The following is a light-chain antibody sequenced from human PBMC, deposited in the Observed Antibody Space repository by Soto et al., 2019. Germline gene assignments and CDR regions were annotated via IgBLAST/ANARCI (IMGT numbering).Light chain of an antibody. Sequence: QSVLTQPRSVSGSPGQSVTISCTGTSSDVGGYNYVSWYQQHPGKAPKLMIYDVSKRPSGVPDRFSGSKSGNTASLTISGLKAEDEADYYCCSYAGSSYVVFGGGTKLT. CDR2: DVS. V-gene: IGLV2-11*01. CDR1: SSDVGGYNY. J-gene: IGLJ2*01. CDR3: CSYAGSSYVV.